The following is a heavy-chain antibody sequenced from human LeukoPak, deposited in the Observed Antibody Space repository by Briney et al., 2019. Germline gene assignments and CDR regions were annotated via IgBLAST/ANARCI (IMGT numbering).Heavy chain of an antibody. V-gene: IGHV4-59*01. Sequence: SETLSLTCTVSGGSISSYYWSWIRQPPGKGLEWIGYIYYSGSTNYNPSLKSRVTILVDTSKNQFSLKLSSVTAADTAVYYCARNGARYYYGMDVWGQGTTVTVSS. J-gene: IGHJ6*02. CDR2: IYYSGST. CDR1: GGSISSYY. D-gene: IGHD2-8*01. CDR3: ARNGARYYYGMDV.